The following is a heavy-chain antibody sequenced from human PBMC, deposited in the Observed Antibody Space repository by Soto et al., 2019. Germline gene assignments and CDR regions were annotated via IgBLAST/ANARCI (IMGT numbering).Heavy chain of an antibody. CDR3: ARAQFELVPAAPPYGMDV. Sequence: PSETLSLTCTVSGGSIGGGGDYWSWIRQHPGKGLEWIGYIYYSGSTYYNPSLKSRVTISVDTSKNQFSLKLSSVTAADTAVYYCARAQFELVPAAPPYGMDVWGQGTTVTVS. V-gene: IGHV4-31*03. D-gene: IGHD2-2*01. CDR2: IYYSGST. J-gene: IGHJ6*02. CDR1: GGSIGGGGDY.